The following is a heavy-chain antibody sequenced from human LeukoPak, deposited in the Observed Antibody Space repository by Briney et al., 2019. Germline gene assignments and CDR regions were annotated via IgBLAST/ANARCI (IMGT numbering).Heavy chain of an antibody. D-gene: IGHD3-16*02. CDR1: GGSFGHF. CDR2: ITHSGDT. V-gene: IGHV4-34*01. J-gene: IGHJ4*02. CDR3: ARRGQAGYLY. Sequence: SETLSLTCAVHGGSFGHFWTWIRQSPGKGLEWIGQITHSGDTNYNPSLKSRVTISVDTSKNQFSLNLTFVTAADTALYFCARRGQAGYLYWGQGTLVTVSS.